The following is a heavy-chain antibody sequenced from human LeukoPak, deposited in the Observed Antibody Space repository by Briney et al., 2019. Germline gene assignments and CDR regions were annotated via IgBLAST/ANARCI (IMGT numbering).Heavy chain of an antibody. V-gene: IGHV3-53*01. J-gene: IGHJ4*02. CDR2: IYGGTST. D-gene: IGHD1-26*01. CDR1: GFTVSNYY. Sequence: GGSLRLSCAASGFTVSNYYMSWLRQAPGKGLEWVSVIYGGTSTYYADSVKGRFTISRDNSKNTVYLQLNSLRVEDTALYYCARDASSGNDFDYWGQGTLVTVSS. CDR3: ARDASSGNDFDY.